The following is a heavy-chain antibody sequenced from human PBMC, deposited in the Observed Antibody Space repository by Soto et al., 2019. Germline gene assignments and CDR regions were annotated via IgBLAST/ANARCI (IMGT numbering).Heavy chain of an antibody. V-gene: IGHV1-8*01. CDR2: MNPNSGNT. CDR3: ARIPPNYYGSGSYYKGWFDP. J-gene: IGHJ5*02. D-gene: IGHD3-10*01. CDR1: GYTFTSYD. Sequence: ASVKVSCKASGYTFTSYDINWVRQATGQGLEWMGWMNPNSGNTGYAQKFQGRVTMTRNTSISTAYMELSSLRSEDTVVYYCARIPPNYYGSGSYYKGWFDPWGQGTLVTVSS.